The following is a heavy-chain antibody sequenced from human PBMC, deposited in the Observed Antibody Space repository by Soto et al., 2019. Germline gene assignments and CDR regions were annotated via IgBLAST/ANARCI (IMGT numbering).Heavy chain of an antibody. Sequence: QVQLVQSGAEVKKPGSSVKVSCKASGGTFSSYASSWVRQAPGQGLEWMGGIIPIFGTANHAQKFQGRVTITADESTSTAYMELSSLRSEDTAVYYCASHSYGYFPHYYHGMDVWGQGTTVTVSS. CDR1: GGTFSSYA. V-gene: IGHV1-69*12. CDR2: IIPIFGTA. J-gene: IGHJ6*02. D-gene: IGHD5-18*01. CDR3: ASHSYGYFPHYYHGMDV.